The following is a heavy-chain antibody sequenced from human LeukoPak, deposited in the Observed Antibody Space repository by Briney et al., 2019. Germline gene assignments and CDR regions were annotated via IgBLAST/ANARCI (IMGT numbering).Heavy chain of an antibody. CDR1: GFTFGDYA. Sequence: GGSLRLSCTASGFTFGDYAMSWFRQAPGKGLEWVGFIRSKAYGGTTEYAASVKGRFTISRDDSKSIAYLQMNSLRAEDTAVYYCARGGLLYYYYIDVWGKGTTVTISS. V-gene: IGHV3-49*03. J-gene: IGHJ6*03. D-gene: IGHD2-21*01. CDR2: IRSKAYGGTT. CDR3: ARGGLLYYYYIDV.